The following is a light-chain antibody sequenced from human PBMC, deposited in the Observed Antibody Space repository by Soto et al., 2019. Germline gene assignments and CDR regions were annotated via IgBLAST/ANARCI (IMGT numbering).Light chain of an antibody. CDR2: LGS. CDR3: MQALQAPLT. V-gene: IGKV2-28*01. CDR1: QSLLHSNGYNY. J-gene: IGKJ4*01. Sequence: DIVMTQSPLSLPVTPGEPASISCRSSQSLLHSNGYNYLGWYLQKPGQSPQILIYLGSNRASGVPDRFSGSASGTDFTLKISRVEAEDVGVYYCMQALQAPLTFGGGTKVEIK.